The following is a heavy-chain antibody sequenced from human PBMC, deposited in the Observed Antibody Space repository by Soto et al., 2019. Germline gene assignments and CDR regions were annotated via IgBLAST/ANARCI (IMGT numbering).Heavy chain of an antibody. J-gene: IGHJ2*01. CDR3: AREIYSGYVYWYFDL. Sequence: SETLSLTCTVSGGSISSGDYYWSWIRQPPGEGLEWIGYIYYSGSTYYNPSLKSRVTISVDTSKNQFSLKLSSVTAADTAVYYCAREIYSGYVYWYFDLWGRGTLVTVSS. CDR2: IYYSGST. D-gene: IGHD5-12*01. CDR1: GGSISSGDYY. V-gene: IGHV4-30-4*01.